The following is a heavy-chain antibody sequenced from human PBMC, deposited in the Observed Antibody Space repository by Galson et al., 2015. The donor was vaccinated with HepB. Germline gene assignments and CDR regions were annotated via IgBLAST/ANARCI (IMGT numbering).Heavy chain of an antibody. CDR1: GGSISSGGYS. J-gene: IGHJ3*02. D-gene: IGHD3-22*01. CDR3: ARDAYFYDSSGYYSYTFDI. CDR2: IYYSGST. V-gene: IGHV4-30-2*01. Sequence: LSLTCAVSGGSISSGGYSWNWIRQPPGKGLEWIGCIYYSGSTNYNPSLKSRVTISVDRSKNQFSLKLSSVTAADTAVYYCARDAYFYDSSGYYSYTFDIWGQGTMVTVSS.